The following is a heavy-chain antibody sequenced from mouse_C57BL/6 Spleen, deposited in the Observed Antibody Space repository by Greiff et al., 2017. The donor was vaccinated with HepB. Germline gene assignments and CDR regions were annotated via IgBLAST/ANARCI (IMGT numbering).Heavy chain of an antibody. CDR1: GFTFSSYA. CDR2: ISSGGDYI. J-gene: IGHJ3*01. CDR3: TRDYYSNYVFAY. V-gene: IGHV5-9-1*02. Sequence: EVKLVESGEGLVKPGGSLKLSCAASGFTFSSYAMSWVRQTPEKRLEWVAYISSGGDYIYYADTEKGRFTISRDNARNTLYLQMSSLKSEDTAMYYCTRDYYSNYVFAYWGQGTLVTVSA. D-gene: IGHD2-5*01.